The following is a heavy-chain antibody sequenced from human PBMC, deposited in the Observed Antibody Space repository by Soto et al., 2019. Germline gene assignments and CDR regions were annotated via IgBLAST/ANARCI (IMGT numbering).Heavy chain of an antibody. D-gene: IGHD1-26*01. CDR1: GFSLSTSGMC. CDR2: IDWDDDK. V-gene: IGHV2-70*11. CDR3: ARDLIVGATSGYYYGMDV. J-gene: IGHJ6*02. Sequence: SGPTLVNPTQTLTLTCTFSGFSLSTSGMCVSWIRQPPGKALEWLARIDWDDDKYYSTSLKTRLTISKDTSKNQVVLTMTNMDPVDTATYYCARDLIVGATSGYYYGMDVWGQGTTVTVSS.